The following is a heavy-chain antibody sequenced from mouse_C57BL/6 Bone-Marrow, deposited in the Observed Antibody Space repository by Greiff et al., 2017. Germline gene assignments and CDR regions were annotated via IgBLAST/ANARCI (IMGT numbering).Heavy chain of an antibody. Sequence: VQLQESGPELVKPGASVKISCKASGYSFTSYYIHWVKQRPGQGLEWIGWIYPGSGNTKYNEKFKGKATLTADTSSSTAYMQLSSLTSEDAAVYYCARPGSNWDWFAYWGQGTLVTVSA. CDR2: IYPGSGNT. CDR3: ARPGSNWDWFAY. J-gene: IGHJ3*01. D-gene: IGHD4-1*01. CDR1: GYSFTSYY. V-gene: IGHV1-66*01.